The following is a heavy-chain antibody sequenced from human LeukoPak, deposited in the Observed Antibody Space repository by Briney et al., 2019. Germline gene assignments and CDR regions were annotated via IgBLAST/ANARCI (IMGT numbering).Heavy chain of an antibody. D-gene: IGHD2-15*01. CDR3: AGSGGERSDCSGGSCYVDY. CDR1: GGTFSSYA. CDR2: IIPTFGTA. J-gene: IGHJ4*02. Sequence: SVKVSCKASGGTFSSYAISWVRPAPGQGLEWMGGIIPTFGTANYAQKFQGRVTITGDESTSTAYMELSSLRSEDSAVYYCAGSGGERSDCSGGSCYVDYWGQGTLVTVSS. V-gene: IGHV1-69*01.